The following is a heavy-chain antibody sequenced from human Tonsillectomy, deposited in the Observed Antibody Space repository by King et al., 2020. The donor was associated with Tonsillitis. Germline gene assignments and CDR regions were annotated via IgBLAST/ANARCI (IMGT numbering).Heavy chain of an antibody. CDR1: GFTFSNYW. CDR2: IKQEGGEK. Sequence: VQLVESGGGLVQPGGSLRLSCVASGFTFSNYWMSWVRQAPGKGLEWVSNIKQEGGEKYYVDYVKGRFTISRDNAKNSLYLQMNGLRAKDTALYYCARDSMITVGGVDHWGQGTLLSVS. CDR3: ARDSMITVGGVDH. D-gene: IGHD3-16*01. V-gene: IGHV3-7*01. J-gene: IGHJ4*02.